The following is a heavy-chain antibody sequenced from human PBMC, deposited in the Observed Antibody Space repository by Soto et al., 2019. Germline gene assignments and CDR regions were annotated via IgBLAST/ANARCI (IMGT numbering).Heavy chain of an antibody. CDR3: ARDYVRAGMDV. CDR2: IGTAGDT. J-gene: IGHJ6*02. CDR1: GFTFSSYD. D-gene: IGHD3-10*02. Sequence: GALRLSCAASGFTFSSYDMHWVRQATGKGLEWVSAIGTAGDTYYPGSVKGRFTISRENAKNSLYLQMNSLRAEDTAVYYCARDYVRAGMDVWGQGTTVTVSS. V-gene: IGHV3-13*01.